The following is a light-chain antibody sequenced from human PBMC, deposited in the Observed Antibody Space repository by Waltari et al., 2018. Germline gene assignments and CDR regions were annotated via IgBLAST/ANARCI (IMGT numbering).Light chain of an antibody. Sequence: QSALTQPPSPSGPPGQPAPTPSTGTTGDVGGSTYFPWYHKHPGKAPKPMIFEVPKRPAGVPDRFSGSKSGNTASLTVSGLQAEDEADYYCSSYATTNKIFGGGTKLTVL. CDR3: SSYATTNKI. CDR1: TGDVGGSTY. J-gene: IGLJ2*01. V-gene: IGLV2-8*01. CDR2: EVP.